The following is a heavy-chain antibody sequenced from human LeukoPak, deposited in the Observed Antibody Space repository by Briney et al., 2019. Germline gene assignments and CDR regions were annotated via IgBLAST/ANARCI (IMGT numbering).Heavy chain of an antibody. CDR3: ARLAEYQLLGKDYYYYYMDV. Sequence: GGSLRLSCAASGFTFGGYGMSWVRQAPGKGLEWVSGINWNGGSTGYADSVKGRFTISRDNAKNSLYLQMNSLRAEDTALSYCARLAEYQLLGKDYYYYYMDVWGKGTTVTVSS. CDR1: GFTFGGYG. J-gene: IGHJ6*03. CDR2: INWNGGST. D-gene: IGHD2-2*01. V-gene: IGHV3-20*04.